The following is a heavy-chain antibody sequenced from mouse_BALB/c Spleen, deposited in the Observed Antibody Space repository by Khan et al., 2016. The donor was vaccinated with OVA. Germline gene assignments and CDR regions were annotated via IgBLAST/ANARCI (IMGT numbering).Heavy chain of an antibody. CDR2: IYPGDGDT. V-gene: IGHV1-87*01. D-gene: IGHD2-14*01. Sequence: QVQLQQSGAELARPGASVKLSCKSSGYTFTSYWMQWVKQRPGQGLEWIGTIYPGDGDTRYDQKFKGKATLTADKSSSTAYLQLSSLASEDSAVYFCASDRYDYFDYWGQGTTLTVSS. CDR3: ASDRYDYFDY. CDR1: GYTFTSYW. J-gene: IGHJ2*01.